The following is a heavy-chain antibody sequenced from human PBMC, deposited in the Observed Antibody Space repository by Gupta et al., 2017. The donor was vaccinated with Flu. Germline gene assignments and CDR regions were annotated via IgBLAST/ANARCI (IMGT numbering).Heavy chain of an antibody. Sequence: EVQLVESGGGLVQHGGSLRLSCAASGFIFSSYWIHWVRQDPGKGLVWVSGINSDGKTTNYADSVRGRFTISRDNAKNTVYLQMNSLRAEDTAVYYCARPRMVPFFDYWGQGTLVTVSS. J-gene: IGHJ4*02. D-gene: IGHD4/OR15-4a*01. CDR3: ARPRMVPFFDY. CDR2: INSDGKTT. V-gene: IGHV3-74*01. CDR1: GFIFSSYW.